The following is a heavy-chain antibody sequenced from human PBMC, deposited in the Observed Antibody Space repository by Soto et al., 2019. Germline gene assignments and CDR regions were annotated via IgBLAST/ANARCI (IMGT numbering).Heavy chain of an antibody. CDR2: IFYSGTT. D-gene: IGHD3-10*01. J-gene: IGHJ4*02. CDR1: GGSISGSSYY. CDR3: ESSERYDQSEY. V-gene: IGHV4-39*01. Sequence: SETLSLTCTVSGGSISGSSYYWGWIRQPPGKGLEWIGNIFYSGTTYYNPSLKSRATISVDTSKNQFSLKLRSVTAADTAVYYCESSERYDQSEYWGKGNVVNGST.